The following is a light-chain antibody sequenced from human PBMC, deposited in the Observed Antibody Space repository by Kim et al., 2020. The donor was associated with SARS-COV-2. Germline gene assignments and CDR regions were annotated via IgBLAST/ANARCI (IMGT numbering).Light chain of an antibody. Sequence: PGQSRTVSCTGIASDVYGHTYVSWYHQNPGPAPKLRIYDVSNRPSGISNRFSGSKSGNTVSLIISGLQVEDEADYFCSSYTITTTVFGTGTKVTVL. CDR2: DVS. V-gene: IGLV2-14*03. CDR3: SSYTITTTV. J-gene: IGLJ1*01. CDR1: ASDVYGHTY.